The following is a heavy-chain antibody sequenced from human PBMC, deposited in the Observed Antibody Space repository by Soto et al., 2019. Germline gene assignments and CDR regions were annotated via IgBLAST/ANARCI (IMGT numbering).Heavy chain of an antibody. J-gene: IGHJ6*02. CDR3: ASAHCITPGSYEYHYYCMDV. D-gene: IGHD2-2*01. Sequence: ASVKVSCKASGYTFTDYYLYWVRQAPGQGLEWMGWINPNSGATNYAQKFQGWVTMTRDTSISTAYMEVSRLKSDVPAVYYCASAHCITPGSYEYHYYCMDVWG. V-gene: IGHV1-2*04. CDR2: INPNSGAT. CDR1: GYTFTDYY.